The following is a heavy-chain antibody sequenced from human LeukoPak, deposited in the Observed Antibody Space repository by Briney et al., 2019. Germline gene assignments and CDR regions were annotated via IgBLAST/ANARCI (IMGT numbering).Heavy chain of an antibody. D-gene: IGHD6-6*01. J-gene: IGHJ4*02. V-gene: IGHV4-59*01. CDR3: ARGYSSSPKSLDY. Sequence: SETLSLTCSVSGGPISNYYWSWIRQPPGKGLEWIGYVYYSGNTNYNPSLKSRVTISVDTSKNQFSLKLSSVTAADTAVYYCARGYSSSPKSLDYWGQGTLVTVSS. CDR1: GGPISNYY. CDR2: VYYSGNT.